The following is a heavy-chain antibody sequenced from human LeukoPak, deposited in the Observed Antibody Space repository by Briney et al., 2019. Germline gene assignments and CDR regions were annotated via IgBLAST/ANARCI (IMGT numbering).Heavy chain of an antibody. D-gene: IGHD2-2*01. CDR1: GGSISSGGYY. CDR2: IYYSGST. V-gene: IGHV4-31*03. CDR3: ARAGYCSSTSCYVVVGSNNWFDP. Sequence: PSETLSLTCTVSGGSISSGGYYWSWIRQHPGKGLEWIGYIYYSGSTYYNPSLKSRVTISVDTSKNQFSLKLSSVTAADTAVYYCARAGYCSSTSCYVVVGSNNWFDPWGQGTLATVSS. J-gene: IGHJ5*02.